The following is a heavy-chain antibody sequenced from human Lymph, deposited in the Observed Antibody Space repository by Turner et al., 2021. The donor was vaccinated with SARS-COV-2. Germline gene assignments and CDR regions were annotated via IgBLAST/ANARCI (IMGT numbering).Heavy chain of an antibody. D-gene: IGHD2-8*01. CDR2: SNYSGST. V-gene: IGHV4-39*01. CDR3: ARGSPQVLYVPVFDY. Sequence: QLQLLESGPRLVKPSETLSLACTVSGGSICSSSYYWGWIRQPPGKGLEWIGSSNYSGSTYSNPSLKSLVTISVDTSKYQFFLKLSSVTAEDTAVYYCARGSPQVLYVPVFDYWGQGTLVTVSS. CDR1: GGSICSSSYY. J-gene: IGHJ4*02.